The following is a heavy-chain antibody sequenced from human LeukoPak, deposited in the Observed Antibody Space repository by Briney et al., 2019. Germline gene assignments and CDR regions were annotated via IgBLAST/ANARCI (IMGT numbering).Heavy chain of an antibody. CDR2: IKQDGSEK. CDR1: GFTFSSYW. D-gene: IGHD1-26*01. J-gene: IGHJ5*02. CDR3: VYGGSYYVA. V-gene: IGHV3-7*01. Sequence: GGSLRLSCAASGFTFSSYWMSWVRQAPGKGLEWVANIKQDGSEKYYVDSVKGRFTISRDNAKISLYLQMNSLRAEDTAVYYCVYGGSYYVAWGQGTLVTVSS.